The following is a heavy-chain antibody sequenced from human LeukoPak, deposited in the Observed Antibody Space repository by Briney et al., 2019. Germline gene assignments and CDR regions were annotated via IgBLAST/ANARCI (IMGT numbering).Heavy chain of an antibody. CDR1: GFTLSSYW. J-gene: IGHJ6*02. CDR2: INSDGSTT. V-gene: IGHV3-74*01. Sequence: GGSLRLSCADSGFTLSSYWMHGVRQAPGKGLVWVSRINSDGSTTTYADSVKGRVTISRDNAKNTLYLQMNSLRAEDTAVYYCARNLMVRGVPYYYGMDVWGQGTTVTVSS. CDR3: ARNLMVRGVPYYYGMDV. D-gene: IGHD3-10*01.